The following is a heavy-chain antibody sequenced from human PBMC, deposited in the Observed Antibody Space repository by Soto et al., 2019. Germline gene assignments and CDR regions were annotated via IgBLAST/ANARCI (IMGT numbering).Heavy chain of an antibody. V-gene: IGHV3-30*18. CDR3: ANEPNSGSYYSSLGY. CDR1: GFTFSSYG. D-gene: IGHD1-26*01. CDR2: ISYDGSNK. Sequence: QVQLVESGGGVVQPGRSLRLSCAACGFTFSSYGMHWVRQAPGKGLEWVAVISYDGSNKYYADSVKGRFTISRDNSKNTLYLQMNSLRAEDTAVYYCANEPNSGSYYSSLGYWGQGTLVTVSS. J-gene: IGHJ4*02.